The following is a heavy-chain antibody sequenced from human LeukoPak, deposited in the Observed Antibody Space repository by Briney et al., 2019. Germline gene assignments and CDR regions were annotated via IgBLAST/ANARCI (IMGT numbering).Heavy chain of an antibody. CDR1: GYTFTSYG. Sequence: ASVKVSCKASGYTFTSYGISWVRQAPGQGLEWMGWISAYNGNTNYAQKLQGRVTMTTDTSTSTAYMELRSLRSDDTAVYYCARVPAPYYHGSERATPDYWGQGTLVTVSS. J-gene: IGHJ4*02. D-gene: IGHD3-10*01. CDR2: ISAYNGNT. V-gene: IGHV1-18*01. CDR3: ARVPAPYYHGSERATPDY.